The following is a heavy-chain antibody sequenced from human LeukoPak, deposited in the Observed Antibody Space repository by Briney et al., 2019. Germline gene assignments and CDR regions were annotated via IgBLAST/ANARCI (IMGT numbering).Heavy chain of an antibody. CDR1: GFTFSSYA. V-gene: IGHV3-30-3*01. CDR2: ISYDGSNK. J-gene: IGHJ4*02. D-gene: IGHD2-15*01. Sequence: GGSLRLSCAASGFTFSSYAMHWVRQAPGKGLEWVAVISYDGSNKYYADSVKGRFTTSRDNSKNTLYLQMNSLRAEDTAVYFCARGITYCSGGICYYFFDYWGQGTLVTVSS. CDR3: ARGITYCSGGICYYFFDY.